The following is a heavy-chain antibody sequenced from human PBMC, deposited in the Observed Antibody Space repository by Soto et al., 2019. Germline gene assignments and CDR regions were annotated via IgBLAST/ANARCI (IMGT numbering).Heavy chain of an antibody. CDR3: AKERGWYDFWSGYYGDYYYYGMDV. J-gene: IGHJ6*02. V-gene: IGHV3-30*18. CDR2: ISYDGSNK. Sequence: GGSLRLTCAASGFTFSSYGMHWVRQAPGKGLEWVAVISYDGSNKYYADYVKGRFTISRDNSKNTLYLQMNSLRAEDTAVYYCAKERGWYDFWSGYYGDYYYYGMDVWGQGTTVTVSS. CDR1: GFTFSSYG. D-gene: IGHD3-3*01.